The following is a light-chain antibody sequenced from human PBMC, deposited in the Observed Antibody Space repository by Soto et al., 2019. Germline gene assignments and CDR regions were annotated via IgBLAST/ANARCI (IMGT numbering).Light chain of an antibody. J-gene: IGKJ4*01. V-gene: IGKV3-11*01. CDR2: DAS. CDR1: QSVSSY. Sequence: EIVLTQSPATLSLSPGERGTLSCRATQSVSSYLVWYQQKPGQAPRLLIYDASNRATGIPARFSGSGSGTDFTLTISSLEPEDFAVYYCQQRSSWPALTFGGGTKVEIK. CDR3: QQRSSWPALT.